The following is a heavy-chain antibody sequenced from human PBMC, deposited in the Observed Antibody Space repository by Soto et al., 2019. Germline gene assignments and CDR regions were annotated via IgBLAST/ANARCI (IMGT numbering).Heavy chain of an antibody. CDR3: TRDPRNYYDSIGSANWFDP. CDR1: GFTFSGSA. D-gene: IGHD3-22*01. Sequence: PGESLKISCAASGFTFSGSAMHWVRQASGKGLEWVGRIRSKSNSYATAYAASVKGRFTISRDDSKDTEYLQMNSLKTEDTAVYYCTRDPRNYYDSIGSANWFDPWGQGTLVTVSS. CDR2: IRSKSNSYAT. J-gene: IGHJ5*02. V-gene: IGHV3-73*01.